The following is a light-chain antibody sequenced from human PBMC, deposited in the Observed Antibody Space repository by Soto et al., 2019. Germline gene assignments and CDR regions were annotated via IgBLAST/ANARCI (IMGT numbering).Light chain of an antibody. CDR2: LNSDGSH. V-gene: IGLV4-69*01. CDR3: QTWGTGIQV. J-gene: IGLJ1*01. Sequence: QPVLTQSPSASASLGASVKLTCTLSSGHSSYAIAWHQQQPEKGPRYLMKLNSDGSHSQGDGIPDRFSGSSSGAERYLPISSLQSEDEADYYCQTWGTGIQVFGTGTKLTVL. CDR1: SGHSSYA.